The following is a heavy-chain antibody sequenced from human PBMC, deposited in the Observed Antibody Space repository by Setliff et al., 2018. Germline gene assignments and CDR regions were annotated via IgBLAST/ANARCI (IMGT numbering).Heavy chain of an antibody. Sequence: SLRLSCAASGFTFSNYAMSWVRQAPGKGLEWVSAISGSGSYIYYADSVKGRFTIARDNAKNTLVLHINSLRAEDTAIYYRTRDIGGREGYWGQGTLVTVSS. CDR1: GFTFSNYA. CDR2: ISGSGSYI. V-gene: IGHV3-21*01. J-gene: IGHJ4*02. CDR3: TRDIGGREGY. D-gene: IGHD3-10*01.